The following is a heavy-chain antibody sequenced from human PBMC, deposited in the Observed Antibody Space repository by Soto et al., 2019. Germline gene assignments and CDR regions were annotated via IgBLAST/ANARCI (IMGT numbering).Heavy chain of an antibody. D-gene: IGHD3-16*02. J-gene: IGHJ3*02. CDR1: GFTFSNYN. CDR2: ISSSSIYI. CDR3: AREDGRGGYSFDI. V-gene: IGHV3-21*01. Sequence: PGGSLRLSCAASGFTFSNYNMHWVRQAPGKGLEWVSSISSSSIYIYYGDSVEGRFTVSRDNAKSSLYLQMNSLRVEDMAVYYCAREDGRGGYSFDIWGQGTMVTVSS.